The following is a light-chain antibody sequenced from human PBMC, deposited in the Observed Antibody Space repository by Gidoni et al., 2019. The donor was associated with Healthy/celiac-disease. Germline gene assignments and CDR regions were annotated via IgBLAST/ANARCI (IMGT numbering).Light chain of an antibody. J-gene: IGKJ2*01. CDR1: QSISSY. CDR3: PQSYSTPPYT. Sequence: DIQMTQSPASLSASVGDRVTITCRASQSISSYLNWYQQKPGKAPKLLIYAASSLQSGVPSRFSGSGSGTDFTLTLSSLQPEDFATYYCPQSYSTPPYTFGQGTKLEIK. CDR2: AAS. V-gene: IGKV1-39*01.